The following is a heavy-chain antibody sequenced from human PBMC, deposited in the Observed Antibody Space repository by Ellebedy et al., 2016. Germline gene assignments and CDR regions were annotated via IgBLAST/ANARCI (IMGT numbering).Heavy chain of an antibody. CDR1: GFTFSSYA. V-gene: IGHV4-34*01. D-gene: IGHD6-6*01. CDR2: INHSGST. Sequence: GSLRLXXAASGFTFSSYAMSWVRQAPGKGLEWIGEINHSGSTNFNPSLKSRVTISVDTSKNQFSLKLSSVTAADTAVYYCARGVAARGWFDPWGQGTLVTVSS. J-gene: IGHJ5*02. CDR3: ARGVAARGWFDP.